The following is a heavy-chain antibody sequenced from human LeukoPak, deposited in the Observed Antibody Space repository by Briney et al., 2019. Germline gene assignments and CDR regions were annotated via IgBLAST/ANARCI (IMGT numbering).Heavy chain of an antibody. V-gene: IGHV3-15*01. CDR3: TTRSGRPHFRVYWYFDL. D-gene: IGHD6-6*01. CDR1: GLSLNNAW. Sequence: PGGSLRLSCAASGLSLNNAWMSWVRQAPGKGLEWVGRIKSKTDGGTTDYAAPVKGRFTISRDDSNDTVYLQMNSLKIEDTAVYYCTTRSGRPHFRVYWYFDLWGRGTLVTVSS. CDR2: IKSKTDGGTT. J-gene: IGHJ2*01.